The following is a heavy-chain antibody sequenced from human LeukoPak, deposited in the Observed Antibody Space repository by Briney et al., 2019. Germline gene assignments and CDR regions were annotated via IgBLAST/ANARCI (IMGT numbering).Heavy chain of an antibody. CDR1: GYTFTSYY. V-gene: IGHV1-46*01. Sequence: ASVKVSCKASGYTFTSYYMHWVRQAPGQGLEWMGIINPSGGSTSYAQKFQGRVTMTRDTSTSTVYMELSSLRSEDTAVYYCARGGNSDDYYYGMDVWGQGTTVTVSS. J-gene: IGHJ6*02. CDR3: ARGGNSDDYYYGMDV. CDR2: INPSGGST. D-gene: IGHD4-23*01.